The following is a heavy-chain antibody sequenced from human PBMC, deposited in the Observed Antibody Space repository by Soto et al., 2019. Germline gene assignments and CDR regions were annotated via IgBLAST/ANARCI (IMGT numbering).Heavy chain of an antibody. CDR3: ARGTYDFWSGEVSYYYYGMDV. Sequence: GASVKVSCKASGYTFTSYAMHWVRQAPGQRLEWMGWVNAGNGNTKYSQKFQGRVTITRDTSASTAYMELSSLRSEDTAVYYCARGTYDFWSGEVSYYYYGMDVWGQGTTVTVSS. CDR2: VNAGNGNT. J-gene: IGHJ6*02. CDR1: GYTFTSYA. D-gene: IGHD3-3*01. V-gene: IGHV1-3*01.